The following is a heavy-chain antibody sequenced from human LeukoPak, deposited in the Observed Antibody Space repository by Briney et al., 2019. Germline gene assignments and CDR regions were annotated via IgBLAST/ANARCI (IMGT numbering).Heavy chain of an antibody. J-gene: IGHJ4*02. Sequence: PSQTLSLTCTVSGGSISSGSYYWSWIRQPAGKGLEWIGRIYTSGSTNYNPSLKSRVTISVDTSKNQFSLQLSSVTAADTAVYYCARATLPHWSGSYASSRFVPDYWGQGTLVTVSS. CDR2: IYTSGST. CDR3: ARATLPHWSGSYASSRFVPDY. D-gene: IGHD1-26*01. V-gene: IGHV4-61*02. CDR1: GGSISSGSYY.